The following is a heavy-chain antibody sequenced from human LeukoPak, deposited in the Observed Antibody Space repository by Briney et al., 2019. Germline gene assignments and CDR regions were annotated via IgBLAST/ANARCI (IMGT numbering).Heavy chain of an antibody. D-gene: IGHD3-10*01. CDR3: ARGPITMVRGVTSPPDY. CDR1: DGSISTSNYY. Sequence: SETLSLTCTVSDGSISTSNYYWGWIRQPPGKGLEWIGNIFYSGSTYYSPSLRSRVTISLDTSRNQFSLKLNPVTAADTAVYYCARGPITMVRGVTSPPDYWGQGTLVTVSS. J-gene: IGHJ4*02. CDR2: IFYSGST. V-gene: IGHV4-39*07.